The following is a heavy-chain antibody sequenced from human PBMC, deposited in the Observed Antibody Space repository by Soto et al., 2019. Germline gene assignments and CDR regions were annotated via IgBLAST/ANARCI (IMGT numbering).Heavy chain of an antibody. J-gene: IGHJ5*02. D-gene: IGHD2-15*01. Sequence: ETLSLTCTVSGGSISSSSYYWGWIRQPPGKGLEWIGSIYYSGSTYYNPSLKSRVTISVDTSKNQFSLKLSSVTAADTAVYYCARQTPRWYRSMWFDPWGQGTLVTVSS. CDR1: GGSISSSSYY. CDR3: ARQTPRWYRSMWFDP. CDR2: IYYSGST. V-gene: IGHV4-39*01.